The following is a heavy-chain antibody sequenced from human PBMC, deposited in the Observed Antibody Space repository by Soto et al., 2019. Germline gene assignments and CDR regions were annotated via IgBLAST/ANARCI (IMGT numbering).Heavy chain of an antibody. J-gene: IGHJ6*02. V-gene: IGHV3-30-3*01. CDR1: GFTFSRYA. D-gene: IGHD3-16*01. CDR3: ARGGRWKKLVRDYYGMDV. Sequence: ESGGGGVQPGTSLRLSCAASGFTFSRYAMHWVRQAPGKGLERVAVMSYDVSRKYSADSVKGRFTISRDISKNTVYLQMNSLRAEDTAIYFRARGGRWKKLVRDYYGMDVWGQGTTVTVSS. CDR2: MSYDVSRK.